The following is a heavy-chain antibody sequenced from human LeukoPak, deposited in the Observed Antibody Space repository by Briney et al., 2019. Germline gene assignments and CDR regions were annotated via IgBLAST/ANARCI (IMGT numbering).Heavy chain of an antibody. Sequence: ASVKVSCKASGYTFNNYYMHWVRQAPGQGLEWMGWINPKSGATNYAQKFQGRVTVTGDTSISTAYMELRRLRSDDTAVYYCARVRGITMIVVVIEPPDYWGQGTLVTVSS. CDR1: GYTFNNYY. V-gene: IGHV1-2*02. D-gene: IGHD3-22*01. CDR2: INPKSGAT. CDR3: ARVRGITMIVVVIEPPDY. J-gene: IGHJ4*02.